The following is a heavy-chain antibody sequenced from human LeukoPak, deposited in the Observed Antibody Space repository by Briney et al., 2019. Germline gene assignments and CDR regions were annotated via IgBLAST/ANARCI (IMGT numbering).Heavy chain of an antibody. V-gene: IGHV4-4*02. CDR2: IYHSGST. D-gene: IGHD6-13*01. CDR1: GGSISSSNW. Sequence: SGTLSLTCAVSGGSISSSNWWSWVRQPPGKGLEWIGEIYHSGSTNYDPSLKSRVAISVDKSKNQFSLKLSSVTAADTAVYYCARSGIAAADFDYWGQGTLVTVSS. CDR3: ARSGIAAADFDY. J-gene: IGHJ4*02.